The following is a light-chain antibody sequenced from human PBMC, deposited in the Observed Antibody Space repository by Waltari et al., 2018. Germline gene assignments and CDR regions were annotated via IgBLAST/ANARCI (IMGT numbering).Light chain of an antibody. V-gene: IGLV1-44*01. CDR3: AAWDDSLNGWWV. CDR2: RND. Sequence: QSALTQPPSVSGTPGPRVTIACSGSPSNVAPNDVNWHQQLPGKAPKLLIYRNDLRPSGVPDRFAGSKSGTSASLAISGLQSDDEADYYCAAWDDSLNGWWVFGGGTKVTVL. CDR1: PSNVAPND. J-gene: IGLJ3*02.